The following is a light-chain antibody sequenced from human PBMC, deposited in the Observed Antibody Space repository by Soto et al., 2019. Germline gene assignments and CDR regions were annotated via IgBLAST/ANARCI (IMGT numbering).Light chain of an antibody. J-gene: IGKJ4*01. CDR1: QGISSY. Sequence: AIRMTQSPSSLSASTGDRVTITCRASQGISSYLAWYQQKPGKAPKLLIYAASTLQSGVPSRFSGSGSGTDFTLTISGLQAEDFATYYCQQYDSYPLTFGGGTKVEIK. V-gene: IGKV1-8*01. CDR3: QQYDSYPLT. CDR2: AAS.